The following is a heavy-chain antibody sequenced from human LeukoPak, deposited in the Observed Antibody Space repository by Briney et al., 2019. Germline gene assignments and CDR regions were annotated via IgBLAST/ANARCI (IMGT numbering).Heavy chain of an antibody. V-gene: IGHV5-51*01. CDR3: ARHYEYFDS. D-gene: IGHD2/OR15-2a*01. Sequence: LEWIGIIYPGDSVRYSPSFQGQVTISADKSINTAYLQWSTLKASDTAMYYCARHYEYFDSWGQGTLVTVSS. CDR2: IYPGDSV. J-gene: IGHJ5*01.